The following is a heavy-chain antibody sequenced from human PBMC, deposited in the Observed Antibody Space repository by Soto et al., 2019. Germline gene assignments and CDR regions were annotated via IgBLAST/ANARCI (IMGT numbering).Heavy chain of an antibody. V-gene: IGHV3-9*01. CDR2: ISWITGTI. D-gene: IGHD3-22*01. J-gene: IGHJ3*02. Sequence: EVQLVESGGGLVQPGRSLRLSCAASGFTFDDYAMHWVRQAPGKGLEWVSGISWITGTIDYTDSVQGRFTISRDSAKNSLYLQINSLRPDDTALYCCATSHYYSTGYFDAFGIWGQGTMVTVSS. CDR1: GFTFDDYA. CDR3: ATSHYYSTGYFDAFGI.